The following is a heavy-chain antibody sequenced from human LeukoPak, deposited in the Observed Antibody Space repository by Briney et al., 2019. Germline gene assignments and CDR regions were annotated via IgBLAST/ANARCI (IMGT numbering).Heavy chain of an antibody. CDR2: TYYSGST. Sequence: SETLSLTCTVSGGSISSYYWSWIRQPPGKGLEWIGYTYYSGSTNYNPSLKSRVTISVDTSKNQFSLKLSSVTAADTAVYYCARENINSGYDPWGQGTLVTVSS. CDR1: GGSISSYY. J-gene: IGHJ5*02. D-gene: IGHD5-12*01. V-gene: IGHV4-59*01. CDR3: ARENINSGYDP.